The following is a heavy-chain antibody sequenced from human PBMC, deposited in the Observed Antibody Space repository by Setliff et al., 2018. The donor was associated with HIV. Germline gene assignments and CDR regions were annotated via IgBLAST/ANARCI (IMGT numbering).Heavy chain of an antibody. Sequence: KTSETLSLTCAVSGYSIGSGSFWGWIRQPPGKGLEWIATIPHNGGTYYNPDPSLTGRVTISVDTSKNQFSLKLAFVTAADTAVYDCARYSTLTTNFDYWGQGTLVTVSS. D-gene: IGHD4-17*01. CDR2: IPHNGGT. CDR3: ARYSTLTTNFDY. V-gene: IGHV4-38-2*01. J-gene: IGHJ4*02. CDR1: GYSIGSGSF.